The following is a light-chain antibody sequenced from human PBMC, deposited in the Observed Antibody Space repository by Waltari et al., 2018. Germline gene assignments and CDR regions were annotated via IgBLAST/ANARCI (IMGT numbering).Light chain of an antibody. CDR2: DVS. V-gene: IGLV2-11*01. Sequence: QSALTQPRSVSRSPGQSVTISCTGTSSDVGDYNYVPWYQQHPGKAPKLMIYDVSKRPSGVPDRFSGSKSGNTASLTVSGLQAEDEADYYCCSYAGSYTWVFAGGTKLTVL. J-gene: IGLJ3*02. CDR3: CSYAGSYTWV. CDR1: SSDVGDYNY.